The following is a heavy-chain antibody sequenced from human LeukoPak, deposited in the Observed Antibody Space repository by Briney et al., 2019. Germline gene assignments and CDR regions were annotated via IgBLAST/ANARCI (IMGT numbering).Heavy chain of an antibody. CDR1: GGSISSYY. Sequence: KTSETLSLTCTVSGGSISSYYWSWIRQPPRKGLEWIGYIYYSGSTYYNPSLKSRVTISVDTSKNQFSLKLSSVTAADTAVYYCARGEGTITAAGTIDYWGQGTLVTVSS. D-gene: IGHD6-13*01. V-gene: IGHV4-59*01. CDR2: IYYSGST. CDR3: ARGEGTITAAGTIDY. J-gene: IGHJ4*02.